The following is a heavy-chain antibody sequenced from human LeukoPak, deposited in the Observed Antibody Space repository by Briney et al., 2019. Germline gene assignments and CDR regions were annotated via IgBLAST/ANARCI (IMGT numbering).Heavy chain of an antibody. CDR2: MNPNSGNT. CDR3: ARERAAAGNWFDP. Sequence: ASVKVSCKASGYTFTSYDINWVRQATGQGLEWMGWMNPNSGNTGYAQKFQGRVTMTRNTSISTAYMELSSLRSEDTAVYYCARERAAAGNWFDPWGQGTLVTVSS. D-gene: IGHD6-13*01. CDR1: GYTFTSYD. J-gene: IGHJ5*02. V-gene: IGHV1-8*01.